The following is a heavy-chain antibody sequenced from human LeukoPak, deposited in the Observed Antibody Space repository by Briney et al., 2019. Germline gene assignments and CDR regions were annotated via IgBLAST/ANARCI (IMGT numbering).Heavy chain of an antibody. Sequence: SETLSLTCTVSGGSISSGSYYWSWIRQPAGKGLEWIGRIYTSGSTNYNPSLKSRVTISVDTSKNQFSLKLSSVTAADTAVYYCARDPYCSSTSCYDYYYYMDVWGKGTTVTVSS. CDR1: GGSISSGSYY. V-gene: IGHV4-61*02. J-gene: IGHJ6*03. CDR3: ARDPYCSSTSCYDYYYYMDV. D-gene: IGHD2-2*01. CDR2: IYTSGST.